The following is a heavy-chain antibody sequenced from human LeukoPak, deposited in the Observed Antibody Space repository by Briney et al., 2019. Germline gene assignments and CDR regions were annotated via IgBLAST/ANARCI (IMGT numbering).Heavy chain of an antibody. D-gene: IGHD3/OR15-3a*01. CDR3: AKAFWTHTLGAFDI. CDR2: ITDSSGNT. V-gene: IGHV3-23*01. Sequence: ETLSLTCTVSGGSISSSTYHWGWIRQPPGKGLEWVSAITDSSGNTYYADSVKGRFTISRDNSKNTLYVQMSGLGAEDTAIYYCAKAFWTHTLGAFDIWGQGTMVTVSS. CDR1: GGSISSSTYH. J-gene: IGHJ3*02.